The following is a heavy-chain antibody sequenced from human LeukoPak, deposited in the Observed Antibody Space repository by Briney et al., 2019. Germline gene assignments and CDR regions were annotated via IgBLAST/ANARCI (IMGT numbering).Heavy chain of an antibody. J-gene: IGHJ5*02. Sequence: ASVKVSCKASGYTFTSYNINWVRQATGQGLEWMGWMNPNSGNTGYAQKFQGRVTMTRNTSISTAYMELSSLRSEDTAVYYCARALRSPDARYYYDSSVWFDPWGQETLVTVSS. CDR2: MNPNSGNT. V-gene: IGHV1-8*01. D-gene: IGHD3-22*01. CDR3: ARALRSPDARYYYDSSVWFDP. CDR1: GYTFTSYN.